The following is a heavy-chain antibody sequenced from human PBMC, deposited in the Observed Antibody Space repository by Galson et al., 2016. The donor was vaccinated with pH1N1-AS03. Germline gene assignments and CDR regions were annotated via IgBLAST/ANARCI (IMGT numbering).Heavy chain of an antibody. V-gene: IGHV4-59*08. CDR2: IFYIGDT. CDR3: GRHLRSSYSMDV. D-gene: IGHD2-15*01. Sequence: LSLTCTVSGGSVNGYYWTWIRQPPGKGLEWIGQIFYIGDTLYTPSLRGRVTMSVDTSKNQLSLRLSAVTAADTAVYYCGRHLRSSYSMDVWGQGTTVTVSS. J-gene: IGHJ6*02. CDR1: GGSVNGYY.